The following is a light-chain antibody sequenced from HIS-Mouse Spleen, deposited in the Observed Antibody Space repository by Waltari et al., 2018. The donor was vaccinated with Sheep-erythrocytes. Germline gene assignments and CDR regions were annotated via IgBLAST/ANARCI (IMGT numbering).Light chain of an antibody. CDR1: KLGDKY. J-gene: IGLJ2*01. V-gene: IGLV3-1*01. CDR3: QAWDSSIVV. CDR2: QDT. Sequence: SSELTQQPSVSVSPGQTASITCSGDKLGDKYACWYQQKPGQSPVLVIYQDTKRPSGIPERFSGSNSGNTATLTISGTQAMDEADYYCQAWDSSIVVFGGGTKLTVL.